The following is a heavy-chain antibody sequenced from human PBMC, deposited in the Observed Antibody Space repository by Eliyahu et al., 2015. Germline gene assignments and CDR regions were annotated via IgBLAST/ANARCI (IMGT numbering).Heavy chain of an antibody. Sequence: QVQLVEXGGGVVQPGRSLXLXCAASGFPFSXXGMHWVRQAPGKGLEWVAVISYDGSNKYYADSVKGRFTISRDNSKNTLYLQMNSLRAEDTAVYYCAKDRGSPYYYYGMDVWGQGTTVTVSS. D-gene: IGHD3-10*01. CDR3: AKDRGSPYYYYGMDV. V-gene: IGHV3-30*18. CDR1: GFPFSXXG. J-gene: IGHJ6*02. CDR2: ISYDGSNK.